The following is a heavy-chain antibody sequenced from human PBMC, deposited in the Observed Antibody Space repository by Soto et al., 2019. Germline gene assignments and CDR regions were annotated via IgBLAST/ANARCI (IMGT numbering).Heavy chain of an antibody. J-gene: IGHJ6*02. CDR1: GFNFNYYG. D-gene: IGHD3-9*01. V-gene: IGHV3-30*18. CDR3: AKVFYPYEVATYGMDV. CDR2: ISHDGTKK. Sequence: GGSLRLSCAASGFNFNYYGIHWVRQAPGKGLEWVAVISHDGTKKNYIDSVKGRFTISRDNSKNTLYLQMNSLRAEDTAVYYCAKVFYPYEVATYGMDVWGQGTTVTVSS.